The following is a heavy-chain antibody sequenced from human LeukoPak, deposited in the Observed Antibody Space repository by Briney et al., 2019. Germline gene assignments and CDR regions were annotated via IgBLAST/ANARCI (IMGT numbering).Heavy chain of an antibody. CDR2: INPSGGST. Sequence: GASVKVSCKASGYTFTSYYMRWVRQAPGQGLEWMGIINPSGGSTSYAQKFQGRVTMTRDTSTSTVYMELSSLRSEDTAVYYCARVSHYYGSGSYTDWFDPWGQGTLVTVSS. J-gene: IGHJ5*02. CDR1: GYTFTSYY. CDR3: ARVSHYYGSGSYTDWFDP. D-gene: IGHD3-10*01. V-gene: IGHV1-46*01.